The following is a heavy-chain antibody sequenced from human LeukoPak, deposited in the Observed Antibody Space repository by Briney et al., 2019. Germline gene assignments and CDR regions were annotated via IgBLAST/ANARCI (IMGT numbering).Heavy chain of an antibody. Sequence: GGSLRLSCAASGFTFNNYNMNWVRQAPGKALEWVSSITSSGAYIFYADSVKGRFTISRDNAKNSLYLQMNSLRAEDTAVYYCAELGITMIGGVWGKGTTVTISS. CDR1: GFTFNNYN. D-gene: IGHD3-10*02. J-gene: IGHJ6*04. CDR3: AELGITMIGGV. V-gene: IGHV3-21*01. CDR2: ITSSGAYI.